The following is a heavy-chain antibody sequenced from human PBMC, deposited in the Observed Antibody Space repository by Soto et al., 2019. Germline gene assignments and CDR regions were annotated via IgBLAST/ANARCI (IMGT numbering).Heavy chain of an antibody. Sequence: QVQLVQSGAEVKKPGASVKVSCKASGYIFTNFDINWVRQATGQGLEWMGWMNPNSGNTGYAQKFQGRITMTRNTSISTAYMELSSLRSEDTAVYYCARGPAIFSGDHGDYWGQGTLVTVSS. J-gene: IGHJ4*02. D-gene: IGHD4-17*01. V-gene: IGHV1-8*01. CDR2: MNPNSGNT. CDR1: GYIFTNFD. CDR3: ARGPAIFSGDHGDY.